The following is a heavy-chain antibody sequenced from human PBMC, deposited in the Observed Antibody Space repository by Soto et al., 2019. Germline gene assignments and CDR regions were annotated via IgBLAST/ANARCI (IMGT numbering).Heavy chain of an antibody. V-gene: IGHV3-23*01. Sequence: PWGSLRLPCAASGFTFSSYAMNWVRRAPGQGLEWVSAIRGSAGTTYYTHSVKGRFNISRDNSKNTLYLQMNSLRAEDTAVYYCAKDLARYFDWGPDLNWFDPWGQGTLVTVSS. CDR3: AKDLARYFDWGPDLNWFDP. CDR1: GFTFSSYA. J-gene: IGHJ5*02. CDR2: IRGSAGTT. D-gene: IGHD3-9*01.